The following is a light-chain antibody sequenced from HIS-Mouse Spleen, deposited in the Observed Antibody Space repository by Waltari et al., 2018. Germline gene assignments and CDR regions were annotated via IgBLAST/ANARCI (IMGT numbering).Light chain of an antibody. CDR2: DVS. V-gene: IGLV2-11*01. CDR3: CSYAGSYTYV. CDR1: SSDVGGYNY. Sequence: QSALTQPRSVSGSPRQSVTISCTGTSSDVGGYNYVSWYQQHPGKAPKLMSYDVSKRPSGVPDRFSVSKSGNTASLTISGLQAEDEADYYCCSYAGSYTYVFGTGTKVTVL. J-gene: IGLJ1*01.